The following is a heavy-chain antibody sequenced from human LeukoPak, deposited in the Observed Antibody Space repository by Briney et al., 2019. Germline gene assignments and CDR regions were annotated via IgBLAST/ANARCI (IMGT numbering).Heavy chain of an antibody. J-gene: IGHJ5*02. Sequence: GGSLRLSCAASGITFSSYVMSWGRQAPGKGLEWVSSISGSGGNTFYADSVKGRFSISRDNSKNTLYLQMNSLRAEDTAVYYCSRQDYDILTAYAAWGQGTLVTVSS. CDR2: ISGSGGNT. D-gene: IGHD3-9*01. V-gene: IGHV3-23*01. CDR3: SRQDYDILTAYAA. CDR1: GITFSSYV.